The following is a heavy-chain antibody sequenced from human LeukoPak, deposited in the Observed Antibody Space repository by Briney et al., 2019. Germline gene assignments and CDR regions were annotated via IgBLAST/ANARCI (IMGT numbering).Heavy chain of an antibody. D-gene: IGHD6-13*01. CDR2: INTDGSST. CDR1: GFTFSSYW. V-gene: IGHV3-74*01. J-gene: IGHJ4*02. Sequence: GGSLRLSCAASGFTFSSYWMHWVRQAPGKGLVWVSRINTDGSSTSYADSVKGRFTISRDNAKNSLYLQMNSLRAEDTAVYYCARDLRWMGWDDWLTQVDSSSWAMADYWGQGTLVTVSS. CDR3: ARDLRWMGWDDWLTQVDSSSWAMADY.